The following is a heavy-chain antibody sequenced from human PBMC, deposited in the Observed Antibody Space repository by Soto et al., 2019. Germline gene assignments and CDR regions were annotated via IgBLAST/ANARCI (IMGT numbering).Heavy chain of an antibody. D-gene: IGHD3-10*01. V-gene: IGHV3-23*01. J-gene: IGHJ4*02. Sequence: GGSLRLSCAASGFTFSSYSMSWVRQAPGKGLEWVSGFRAGGDDGTTYYADSVKGRFTISRDNSKNTLFLQMNSLRAEDTAIYYCAKKVNSGSGSQYLDYFGKGTRVIVSS. CDR1: GFTFSSYS. CDR3: AKKVNSGSGSQYLDY. CDR2: FRAGGDDGTT.